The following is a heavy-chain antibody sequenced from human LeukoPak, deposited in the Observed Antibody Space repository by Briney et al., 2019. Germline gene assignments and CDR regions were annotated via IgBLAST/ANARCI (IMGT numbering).Heavy chain of an antibody. Sequence: ASVKVSCKASGYTFTSYGISWLRQAPGQGLEWMGWISCYNGDTKYAQKLQGRVTMTTDTPTSTVYMEVRSLRSDDTAVYYCARDPSNTSGWKTWFDTWGQGTPVTVSS. CDR3: ARDPSNTSGWKTWFDT. J-gene: IGHJ5*02. CDR2: ISCYNGDT. V-gene: IGHV1-18*01. D-gene: IGHD6-19*01. CDR1: GYTFTSYG.